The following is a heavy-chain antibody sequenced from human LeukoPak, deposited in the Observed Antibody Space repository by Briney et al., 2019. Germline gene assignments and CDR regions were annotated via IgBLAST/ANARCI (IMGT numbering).Heavy chain of an antibody. Sequence: SVKVSCKASGGTFSSYAISWVRQAPGQGLEWMGGIIPIFGTANYAQKFQGRVTITTDESTSTAYMELRSLRSDDTAVYYCARVTVSGFGDWGQGTLVTVSS. J-gene: IGHJ4*02. CDR1: GGTFSSYA. V-gene: IGHV1-69*05. CDR3: ARVTVSGFGD. CDR2: IIPIFGTA. D-gene: IGHD3-10*01.